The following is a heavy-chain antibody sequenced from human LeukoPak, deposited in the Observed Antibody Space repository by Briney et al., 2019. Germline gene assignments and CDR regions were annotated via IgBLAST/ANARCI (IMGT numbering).Heavy chain of an antibody. J-gene: IGHJ5*02. CDR2: ISWNSGSI. CDR1: GFTFDDYA. V-gene: IGHV3-9*01. Sequence: GGSLRLSCAASGFTFDDYAMYWVRQAPGKGLEWVSGISWNSGSIGYADSVKGRFTISRDNAKNSLYLQMNSLRAEDTALYYCAKDMSWSEHSNWFDPWGQGTLVTVSS. CDR3: AKDMSWSEHSNWFDP. D-gene: IGHD6-13*01.